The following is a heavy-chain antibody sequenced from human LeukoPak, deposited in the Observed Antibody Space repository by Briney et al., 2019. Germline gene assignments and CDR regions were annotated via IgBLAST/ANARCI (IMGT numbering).Heavy chain of an antibody. CDR1: GFTFSSYE. J-gene: IGHJ6*02. CDR3: AKWGSGSYYPGYYGMDV. CDR2: ISSSGSTI. Sequence: PGGSLRLSCAASGFTFSSYEMNWVRQAPGKGLEWVSYISSSGSTIYYADSVKGRFTISRDNAKNSLYLQMNSLRAEDTAVYYCAKWGSGSYYPGYYGMDVWGQGTTVTVSS. D-gene: IGHD1-26*01. V-gene: IGHV3-48*03.